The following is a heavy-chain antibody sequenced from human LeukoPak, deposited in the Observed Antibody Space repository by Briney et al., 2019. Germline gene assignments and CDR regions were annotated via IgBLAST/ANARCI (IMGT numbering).Heavy chain of an antibody. D-gene: IGHD6-19*01. V-gene: IGHV3-74*01. CDR2: INSDGSST. CDR1: GFTFSSCW. J-gene: IGHJ4*02. Sequence: PGGSLRLSCAASGFTFSSCWMHWVRQAPGKGLVWVSRINSDGSSTSYADSVKGRFTISRDNAKNTLYLQMNTLRAEDTAVYYCARDLGSGWYGDYWGQGTLVTVSS. CDR3: ARDLGSGWYGDY.